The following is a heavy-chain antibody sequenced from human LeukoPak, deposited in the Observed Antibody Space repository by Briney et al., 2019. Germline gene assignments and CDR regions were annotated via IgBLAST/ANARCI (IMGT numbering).Heavy chain of an antibody. J-gene: IGHJ6*03. Sequence: ASVKVSCKASGYTFTSYGISWVRQAPGQGLEWMGWISAYNGNTNYAQKLQGRVTMTTDTSTSTAYMELRSLRSDDTAVYYCARVQNIYYYYYMDVWGKGTTVTVSS. D-gene: IGHD1/OR15-1a*01. V-gene: IGHV1-18*01. CDR3: ARVQNIYYYYYMDV. CDR1: GYTFTSYG. CDR2: ISAYNGNT.